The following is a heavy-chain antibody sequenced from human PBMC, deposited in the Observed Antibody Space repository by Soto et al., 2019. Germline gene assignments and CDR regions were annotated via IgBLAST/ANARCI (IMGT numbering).Heavy chain of an antibody. CDR3: ARAVSIRIAVAGMGYFDP. D-gene: IGHD6-19*01. CDR2: STSSGRA. V-gene: IGHV4-31*03. J-gene: IGHJ5*02. CDR1: GGSVNTNAFS. Sequence: QVQLQESGPGLVKPSPTLSLTCTVSGGSVNTNAFSWTWIRQDPGKGPECIGHSTSSGRASSSPSPKRRVAISLDTSKTHSSRQLTSVTAADTAVYYCARAVSIRIAVAGMGYFDPWGPGTLVTVSS.